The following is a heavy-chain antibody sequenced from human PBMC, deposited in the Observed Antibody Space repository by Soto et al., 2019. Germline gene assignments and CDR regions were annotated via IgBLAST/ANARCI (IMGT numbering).Heavy chain of an antibody. D-gene: IGHD6-19*01. CDR3: TTWLEGPIGWLDN. Sequence: EVHLVESGGGLVEPGGSLRLSCAASGFSFRKAYMSWVRQAPGRGPEWVGRIKTEGDGGTREYAAPVRGRFSISRDDSRSTLYLQMNSLKSGDTAIYYCTTWLEGPIGWLDNWGQGTLVTVSS. CDR1: GFSFRKAY. CDR2: IKTEGDGGTR. J-gene: IGHJ4*02. V-gene: IGHV3-15*01.